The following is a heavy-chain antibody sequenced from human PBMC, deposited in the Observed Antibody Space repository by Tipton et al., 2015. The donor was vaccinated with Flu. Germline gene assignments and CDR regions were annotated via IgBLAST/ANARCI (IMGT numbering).Heavy chain of an antibody. Sequence: TLSLTCSVSGGSFSSGSYYWTWIRQSAGNGLEWLGRIYTTGSTNYNPSLKSRVTLSVDTTENQFSLKLSSVTAADTAVYYCARSPSYSGSGNYPYYFDFWGQGTLVTVSS. CDR1: GGSFSSGSYY. V-gene: IGHV4-61*02. J-gene: IGHJ4*02. CDR3: ARSPSYSGSGNYPYYFDF. D-gene: IGHD3-10*01. CDR2: IYTTGST.